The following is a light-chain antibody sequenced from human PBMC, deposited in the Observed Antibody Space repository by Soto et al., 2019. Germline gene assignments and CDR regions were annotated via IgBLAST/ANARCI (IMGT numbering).Light chain of an antibody. V-gene: IGKV3-15*01. J-gene: IGKJ1*01. CDR1: QSVSSN. Sequence: EIVMTQSPATLSVSPGERATLSCRASQSVSSNLAWYQQKPGQAPRLLIYGASTRATGIPARFSGSGSGTXXTLTISSLQSEDFAVYYCQQYNNWPPWTFGQGTKV. CDR2: GAS. CDR3: QQYNNWPPWT.